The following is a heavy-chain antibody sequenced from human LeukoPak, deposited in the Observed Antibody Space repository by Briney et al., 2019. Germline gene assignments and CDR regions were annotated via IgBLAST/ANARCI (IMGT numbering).Heavy chain of an antibody. Sequence: GGSLRLSCAASGFTFDDYGMSWVRQAPGNVLEWVSGINWNGGNTVYADSGKGRFTISRDNAKNSLYLQMNSLRTEDTALYYCVAYKQQLARGGDAFDIWGQGTMVTVSS. CDR3: VAYKQQLARGGDAFDI. D-gene: IGHD6-13*01. J-gene: IGHJ3*02. V-gene: IGHV3-20*04. CDR2: INWNGGNT. CDR1: GFTFDDYG.